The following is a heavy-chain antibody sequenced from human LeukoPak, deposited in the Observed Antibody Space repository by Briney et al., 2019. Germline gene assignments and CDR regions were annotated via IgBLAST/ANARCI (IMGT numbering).Heavy chain of an antibody. Sequence: GGSLRLSCAASGFTFSSYSMNWVRQAPGKGPEWVSSISSSSSYIYYADSVKGRFTISRDNAKNSLYLQMNSLRAEDTAVYYCARELRSYGYGVDYWGQGTLVTVSS. CDR2: ISSSSSYI. D-gene: IGHD5-18*01. CDR3: ARELRSYGYGVDY. CDR1: GFTFSSYS. V-gene: IGHV3-21*01. J-gene: IGHJ4*02.